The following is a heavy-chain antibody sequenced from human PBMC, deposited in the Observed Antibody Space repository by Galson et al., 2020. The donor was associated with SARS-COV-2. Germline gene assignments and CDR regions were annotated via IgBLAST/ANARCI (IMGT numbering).Heavy chain of an antibody. CDR2: ISYDGSNK. D-gene: IGHD3-10*01. Sequence: GGSLRLSCAASGFTFSSYAMHWVRQAPGKGLEWVAVISYDGSNKYYADSVKGRFTISRDNSKNTLYLQMNSLRAEDTAVYYCASALLFTFDYWGQGTLVTVSS. J-gene: IGHJ4*02. V-gene: IGHV3-30-3*01. CDR1: GFTFSSYA. CDR3: ASALLFTFDY.